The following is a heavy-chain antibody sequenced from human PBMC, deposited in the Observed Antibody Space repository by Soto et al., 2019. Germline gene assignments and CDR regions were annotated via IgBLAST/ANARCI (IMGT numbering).Heavy chain of an antibody. CDR3: ARSLPYYYYYYYIDL. CDR2: INSEGSST. CDR1: GFTFSSNW. Sequence: EVQLEESGGGLVQPGGSLRLSCVASGFTFSSNWVHWVRQAPGKGLVWVARINSEGSSTTYADSVKGRFTISRDNAKNTLLLQMNSLIADDTAVYYCARSLPYYYYYYYIDLWGKGTTVTVSS. J-gene: IGHJ6*03. V-gene: IGHV3-74*01.